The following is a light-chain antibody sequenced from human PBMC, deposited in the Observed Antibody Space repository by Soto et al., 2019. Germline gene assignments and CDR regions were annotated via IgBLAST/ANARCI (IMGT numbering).Light chain of an antibody. Sequence: EIVMTQSPATLSVSPGERATLSCRASQSVSSNLAWYQQKPGQAPRLLIYGASTRATGVPARFSGSGSGTAVTLTISSLPSADFAVYYCQQYNNWPPWTFGRGTKVDIK. CDR2: GAS. V-gene: IGKV3-15*01. CDR3: QQYNNWPPWT. J-gene: IGKJ1*01. CDR1: QSVSSN.